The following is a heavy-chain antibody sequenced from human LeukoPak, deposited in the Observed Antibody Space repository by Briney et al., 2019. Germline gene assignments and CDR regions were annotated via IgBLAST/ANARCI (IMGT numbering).Heavy chain of an antibody. Sequence: GGSLRLSCAASGFTFSNYAMSWVRQAPGKGLEWVSSISGSGGSTYYADSVKGRFTISRDNSKNTLYLQMNSLRAEDTAVYYCVRGKANYGSGSDVWGKGTTVTVSS. D-gene: IGHD3-10*01. CDR3: VRGKANYGSGSDV. CDR1: GFTFSNYA. V-gene: IGHV3-23*01. CDR2: ISGSGGST. J-gene: IGHJ6*04.